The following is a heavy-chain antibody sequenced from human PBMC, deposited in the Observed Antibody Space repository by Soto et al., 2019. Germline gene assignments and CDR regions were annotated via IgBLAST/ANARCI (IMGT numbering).Heavy chain of an antibody. CDR1: GFSLSTSGVG. V-gene: IGHV2-5*02. Sequence: SGPTLVNPTQTLTLTCTFSGFSLSTSGVGVGWIRQPPGKALEWLAFIYWDDDKRYSPSLMSRLTITKDTSKNQVVLTMTNLDPVDTATYYCAHRQGGDTYYYDTSGYFGFNDAFDVWGQGTMVTVSS. J-gene: IGHJ3*01. D-gene: IGHD3-22*01. CDR3: AHRQGGDTYYYDTSGYFGFNDAFDV. CDR2: IYWDDDK.